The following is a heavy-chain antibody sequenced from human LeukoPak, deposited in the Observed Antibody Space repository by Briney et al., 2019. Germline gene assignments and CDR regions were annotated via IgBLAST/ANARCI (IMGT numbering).Heavy chain of an antibody. D-gene: IGHD5-12*01. J-gene: IGHJ4*02. CDR3: MRGGIGYDSDY. V-gene: IGHV4-30-2*01. Sequence: SETLSLTCTVSGGSISSNAYYCSWIRQPPGRGLEWVGYIRHNGNTYYNPSLKSRVTISADRSKNQFSLNLSSVTAADTAVYYCMRGGIGYDSDYWGQGTLVTVSS. CDR1: GGSISSNAYY. CDR2: IRHNGNT.